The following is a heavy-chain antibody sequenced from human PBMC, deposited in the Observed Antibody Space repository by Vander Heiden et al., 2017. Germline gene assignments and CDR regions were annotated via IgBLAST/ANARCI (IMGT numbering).Heavy chain of an antibody. J-gene: IGHJ6*02. CDR2: IYYRGST. Sequence: QLQLQESGPGLVKPSETLSLTCTVSGGSISSNSYYWGWIRQPPGKGLEWIGSIYYRGSTHYNPSLKSRVTISLDTSKNQFSLKLSSVTAADTAVYYCARHVDDRDYHQYYGMDVWGQGTTVTVSS. V-gene: IGHV4-39*01. CDR1: GGSISSNSYY. CDR3: ARHVDDRDYHQYYGMDV. D-gene: IGHD3-16*01.